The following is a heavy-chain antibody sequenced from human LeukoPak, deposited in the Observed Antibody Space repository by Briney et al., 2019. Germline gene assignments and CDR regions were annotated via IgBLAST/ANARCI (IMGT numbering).Heavy chain of an antibody. D-gene: IGHD3-22*01. CDR3: ARLRYYSESNANNRFDY. J-gene: IGHJ4*02. V-gene: IGHV1-18*01. Sequence: ASVKVSCKASGYIFTNYAISWVRQAPGQGLEWMGWISTYNGNTKNAQKLQGRVTMTTDTSTSTAYMELRTLRSDDTAVYYCARLRYYSESNANNRFDYWGQGTLVTVSS. CDR1: GYIFTNYA. CDR2: ISTYNGNT.